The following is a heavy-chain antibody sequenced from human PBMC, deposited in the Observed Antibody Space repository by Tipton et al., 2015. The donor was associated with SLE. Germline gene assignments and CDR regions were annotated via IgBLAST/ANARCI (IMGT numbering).Heavy chain of an antibody. V-gene: IGHV4-38-2*01. CDR1: GYSISSDYY. CDR3: ATVDYFDSGDAFDF. J-gene: IGHJ3*01. D-gene: IGHD3-22*01. Sequence: TLSLTCVVSGYSISSDYYWGWIRQPPGKGLEWIGSIYHSGSSYYNPSLKSRVTISVDTSKNQFSLKLNSVTAADTAVYYCATVDYFDSGDAFDFWGHGSMVTVSS. CDR2: IYHSGSS.